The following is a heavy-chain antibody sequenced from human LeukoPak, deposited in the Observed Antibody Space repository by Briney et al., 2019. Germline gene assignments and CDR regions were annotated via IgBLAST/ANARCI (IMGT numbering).Heavy chain of an antibody. CDR2: ISYDGSNK. CDR1: GFTFSTYT. V-gene: IGHV3-30*04. CDR3: ARDATLYPSYFDY. D-gene: IGHD2-15*01. J-gene: IGHJ4*02. Sequence: PGGSLRLSCAASGFTFSTYTIHWVRQAPGKGLEWVAVISYDGSNKYYADSVKGRFTISRDNAKNSLYLQMNSLRAEDTAVYYCARDATLYPSYFDYWGQGTLVTVSS.